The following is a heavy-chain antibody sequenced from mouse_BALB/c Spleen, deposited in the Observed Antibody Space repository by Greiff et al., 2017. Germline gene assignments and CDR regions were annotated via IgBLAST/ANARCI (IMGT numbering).Heavy chain of an antibody. D-gene: IGHD1-2*01. CDR2: INPDSSTI. V-gene: IGHV4-1*02. J-gene: IGHJ4*01. CDR3: ARHYYGLYAMDY. CDR1: GFDFSRYW. Sequence: EVKLLESGGGLVQPGGSLKLSCAASGFDFSRYWMSWVRQAPGKGLEWIGEINPDSSTINYTPSLKDKFIISRDNAKNTLYLQMSKVRSEDTALYYCARHYYGLYAMDYWGQGTSVTVSS.